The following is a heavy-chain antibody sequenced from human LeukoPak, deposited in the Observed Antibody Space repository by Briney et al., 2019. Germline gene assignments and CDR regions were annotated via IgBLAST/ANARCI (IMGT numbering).Heavy chain of an antibody. V-gene: IGHV5-51*01. CDR1: GYSFTSYW. CDR3: ARLYCRGGACYGGWFDP. CDR2: IYPGDSTT. J-gene: IGHJ5*02. D-gene: IGHD2-15*01. Sequence: RGDFLKISCKDSGYSFTSYWIGWVRQLPGKGLEWMGSIYPGDSTTRYSPSFQGQVTISVDKSISTAYLQWHTLKASDTATYYCARLYCRGGACYGGWFDPWGQGTLVTVSS.